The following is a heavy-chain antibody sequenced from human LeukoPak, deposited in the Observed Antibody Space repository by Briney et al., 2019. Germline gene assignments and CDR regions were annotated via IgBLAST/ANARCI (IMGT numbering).Heavy chain of an antibody. J-gene: IGHJ4*02. Sequence: GGSLRLSCAASGFTFSGSAMHWVRQASGKGLEWVGRIRSKANSYATAYAASVKGRFTISRDDSKNTAYLQMNSLKTEDTAVYYCSVVAIATNYWGQGTLVTVSS. CDR2: IRSKANSYAT. V-gene: IGHV3-73*01. D-gene: IGHD5-12*01. CDR3: SVVAIATNY. CDR1: GFTFSGSA.